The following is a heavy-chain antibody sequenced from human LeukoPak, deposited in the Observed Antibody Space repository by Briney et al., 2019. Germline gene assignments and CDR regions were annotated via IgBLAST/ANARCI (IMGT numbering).Heavy chain of an antibody. CDR3: ARDPGLYSSSWFDY. J-gene: IGHJ4*02. CDR1: GASISSYY. CDR2: IYYTGST. V-gene: IGHV4-59*01. Sequence: KPSETLSLTCTVSGASISSYYWSWIRQPPGKGLEWIGYIYYTGSTKYNPSLKSRVTISEDTSKNQFSLKLSSVTAADTAVYYCARDPGLYSSSWFDYWGQGTLVTVSS. D-gene: IGHD6-13*01.